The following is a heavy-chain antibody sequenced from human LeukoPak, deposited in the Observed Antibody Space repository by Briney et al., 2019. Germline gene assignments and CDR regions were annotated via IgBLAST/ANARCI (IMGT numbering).Heavy chain of an antibody. CDR1: GGSFSGYY. CDR2: INHSGST. J-gene: IGHJ4*02. D-gene: IGHD6-19*01. V-gene: IGHV4-34*01. CDR3: ARWGSGWYYFDY. Sequence: PSETLSLTCAVHGGSFSGYYWSWIRQPPGKGLEWIGEINHSGSTNYNPSLESRVTISVDTSKNQFSLKLSSVTAADTAVYYCARWGSGWYYFDYWGQGTLVTVSS.